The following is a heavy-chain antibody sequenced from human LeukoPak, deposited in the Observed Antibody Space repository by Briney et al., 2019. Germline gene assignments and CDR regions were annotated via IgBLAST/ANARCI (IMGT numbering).Heavy chain of an antibody. Sequence: ASVKVSCKASGYTFTDYYMHWVRQAPGQGLEWMGWINPNSGGTNYAQKFQGRVTMTRDTSISTAYMELSRLRSDDTAVYYCARGPVLRFLEWSECPDYWGQGTLVTVSS. V-gene: IGHV1-2*02. CDR1: GYTFTDYY. CDR2: INPNSGGT. CDR3: ARGPVLRFLEWSECPDY. J-gene: IGHJ4*02. D-gene: IGHD3-3*01.